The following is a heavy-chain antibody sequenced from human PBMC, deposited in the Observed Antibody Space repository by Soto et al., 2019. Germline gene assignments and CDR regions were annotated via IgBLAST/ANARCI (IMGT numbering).Heavy chain of an antibody. V-gene: IGHV3-48*02. CDR2: ISSSSSTI. D-gene: IGHD1-26*01. Sequence: GGSLRLSCAASGFTFSSYSMNWVRQAPGKGLEWVSYISSSSSTIYYADSVKGRFTISRDNAKNSLYLQMNSLRDEDTAVYYCASSAVPLGPLYYFDYWGQGTLVTVSS. J-gene: IGHJ4*02. CDR3: ASSAVPLGPLYYFDY. CDR1: GFTFSSYS.